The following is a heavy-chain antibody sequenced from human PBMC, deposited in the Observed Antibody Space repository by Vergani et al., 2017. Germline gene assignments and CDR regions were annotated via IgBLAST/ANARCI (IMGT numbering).Heavy chain of an antibody. D-gene: IGHD1-1*01. J-gene: IGHJ6*03. CDR2: ISNSGNTI. Sequence: QVQLVESGGGLVKPGGSLRLSCAASGFSFSDHYMTWIRQAPGKGLEWVSYISNSGNTIEYADSVKGRFSISRDNAKSSLFLQMDSLRAEDTAVYYCARRNWNDGFNSYYYMDVWGKGTTVTVSS. CDR1: GFSFSDHY. V-gene: IGHV3-11*01. CDR3: ARRNWNDGFNSYYYMDV.